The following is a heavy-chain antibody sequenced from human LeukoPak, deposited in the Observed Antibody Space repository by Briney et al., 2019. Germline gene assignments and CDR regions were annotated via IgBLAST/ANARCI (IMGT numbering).Heavy chain of an antibody. CDR1: GFTFSSYP. CDR3: AKDHRYCSSTSCPP. CDR2: ISFDGINK. D-gene: IGHD2-2*01. Sequence: GRSLRLSCAASGFTFSSYPMHWVRQAPGKGLEWVADISFDGINKFYADSVKGRFTISRDNSKNTLYLQMNSLRAEDTAVYYCAKDHRYCSSTSCPPWGQGTLVTVSS. J-gene: IGHJ5*02. V-gene: IGHV3-30-3*01.